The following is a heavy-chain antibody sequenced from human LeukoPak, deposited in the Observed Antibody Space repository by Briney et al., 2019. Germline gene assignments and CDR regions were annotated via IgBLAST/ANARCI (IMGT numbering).Heavy chain of an antibody. CDR3: AMGFWYEEYFQH. CDR2: IYYSGST. D-gene: IGHD6-13*01. Sequence: SQTLSLTCTVSGGSISSGGYWSWIRQHPVKGLEGIGYIYYSGSTYYNPSLKSRLTISVDTSKNQFSLRLSSVTAADTAVYFCAMGFWYEEYFQHWGQGSLVIVSS. CDR1: GGSISSGGY. V-gene: IGHV4-31*03. J-gene: IGHJ1*01.